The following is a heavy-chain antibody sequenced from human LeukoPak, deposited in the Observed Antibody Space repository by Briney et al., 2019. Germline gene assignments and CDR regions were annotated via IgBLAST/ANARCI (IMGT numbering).Heavy chain of an antibody. J-gene: IGHJ4*02. Sequence: PGGSLRLSCAASGFTFSRHWMDWVRQAPGKGLEWVANINEDGSVKQYVDSVKGRFTISRDNAKNSLYLQMNTLRAEDTAVYYCIAEGSTSWEGYWGQGTLVTVSS. CDR1: GFTFSRHW. V-gene: IGHV3-7*01. D-gene: IGHD6-6*01. CDR2: INEDGSVK. CDR3: IAEGSTSWEGY.